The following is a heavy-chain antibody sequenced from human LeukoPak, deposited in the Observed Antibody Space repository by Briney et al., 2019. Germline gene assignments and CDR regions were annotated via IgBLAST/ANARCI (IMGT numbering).Heavy chain of an antibody. D-gene: IGHD2-15*01. CDR3: TTLVYCSGGSCSTNY. Sequence: GGSLRLSCAASGFTFSNAWMSWVRQAPGKGLEWVGRIKSKTDGGTTDYAAPVKGRFTISRDDSKNTLYLQMNSLKTEDTAVYYCTTLVYCSGGSCSTNYWGQGTLVTVSS. CDR1: GFTFSNAW. J-gene: IGHJ4*02. V-gene: IGHV3-15*01. CDR2: IKSKTDGGTT.